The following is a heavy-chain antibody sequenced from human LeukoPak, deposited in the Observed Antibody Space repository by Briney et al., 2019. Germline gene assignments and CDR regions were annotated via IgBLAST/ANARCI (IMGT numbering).Heavy chain of an antibody. J-gene: IGHJ5*02. CDR2: IYYTGTT. CDR1: GGSISSPYF. D-gene: IGHD2-2*02. CDR3: ANTDPGAYRHWFDP. Sequence: PSETLSLTCTVSGGSISSPYFWAWIRQPPGKGLEWIGSIYYTGTTYYKPSLKSRVTISLDTSNNQLSLRLSSVTAADTAMYYCANTDPGAYRHWFDPWGQGTLVTVAS. V-gene: IGHV4-39*07.